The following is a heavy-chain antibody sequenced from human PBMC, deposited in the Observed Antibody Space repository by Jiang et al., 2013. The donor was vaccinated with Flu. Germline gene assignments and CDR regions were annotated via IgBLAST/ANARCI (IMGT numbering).Heavy chain of an antibody. J-gene: IGHJ3*02. V-gene: IGHV4-4*02. D-gene: IGHD5-24*01. Sequence: KSRVTISVDKSKNQFSLKLSSVTAADTAVYYCASPMATKTSDAFDIWGQGTMVTVSS. CDR3: ASPMATKTSDAFDI.